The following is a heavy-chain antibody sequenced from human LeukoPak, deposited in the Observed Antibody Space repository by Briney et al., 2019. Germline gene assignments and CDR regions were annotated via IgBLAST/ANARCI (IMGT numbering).Heavy chain of an antibody. CDR3: ATKMHGPFDH. CDR2: SVTSGST. J-gene: IGHJ4*02. CDR1: GFTFSSYN. V-gene: IGHV3-69-1*02. Sequence: GGSLRPPCAASGFTFSSYNLYWVRQAPGKGLKWVSSSVTSGSTYYPDSVRGRFTISRDNAKNSLYLQMSRLSVEDTAVYYCATKMHGPFDHWGQGTLVTVSS.